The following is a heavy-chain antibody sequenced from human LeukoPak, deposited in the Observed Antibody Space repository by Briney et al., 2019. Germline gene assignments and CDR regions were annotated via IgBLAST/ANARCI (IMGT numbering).Heavy chain of an antibody. D-gene: IGHD2-21*02. J-gene: IGHJ4*02. Sequence: ASVRVSCKASGYKFISHYLQWVRPAPGLGPEWMGWMHGGNGNTRYAEKFEGRVTMTRDTSTSTAYMDLSSLTSDDTAVYYCAREGSYCVGGDCYSFDFWGQGTLVTVSS. V-gene: IGHV1-2*02. CDR1: GYKFISHY. CDR3: AREGSYCVGGDCYSFDF. CDR2: MHGGNGNT.